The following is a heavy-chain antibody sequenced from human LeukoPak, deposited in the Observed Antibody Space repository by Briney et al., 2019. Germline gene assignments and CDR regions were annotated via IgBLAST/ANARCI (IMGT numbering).Heavy chain of an antibody. V-gene: IGHV1-18*01. Sequence: ASVQVSCKTSGYTFNKYGISWVRQAPGQGLEWMGWISSLNGNTDCAQNLQSRVAMTTDTSTSTAYMELTSLRSEDTAVYYCARELSELVGATERFDPWGQGTLVTVSS. D-gene: IGHD1-26*01. CDR3: ARELSELVGATERFDP. J-gene: IGHJ5*02. CDR1: GYTFNKYG. CDR2: ISSLNGNT.